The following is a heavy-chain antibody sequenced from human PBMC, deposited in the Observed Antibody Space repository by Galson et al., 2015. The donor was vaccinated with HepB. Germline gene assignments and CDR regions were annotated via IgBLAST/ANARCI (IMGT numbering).Heavy chain of an antibody. J-gene: IGHJ2*01. D-gene: IGHD2-15*01. CDR2: IIPILGIA. Sequence: SVKVSCKASGGTFSSYTINWVRQAPGQGLEWMGRIIPILGIANYAQKFQGRVTITADKSTSTAYMELSSLRSEDTAVYYCARGAPVVVVAATPAWYFDLWGRGTLVTVSS. V-gene: IGHV1-69*02. CDR3: ARGAPVVVVAATPAWYFDL. CDR1: GGTFSSYT.